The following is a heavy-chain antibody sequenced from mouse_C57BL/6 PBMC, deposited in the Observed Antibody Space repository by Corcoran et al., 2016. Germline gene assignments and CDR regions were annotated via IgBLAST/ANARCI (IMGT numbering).Heavy chain of an antibody. CDR3: ARHFHYYGSSLGYFDV. CDR1: GYTFTDYY. J-gene: IGHJ1*03. Sequence: EVQLQQSGPELVKPGASVKISCKASGYTFTDYYMNWVKQSHGKSLEWIGDINPNNGGTSYNQKFKGKATLTVDKSSSTAYMELRSLTSGDSAVYYCARHFHYYGSSLGYFDVWGTGTTVTDSS. D-gene: IGHD1-1*01. V-gene: IGHV1-26*01. CDR2: INPNNGGT.